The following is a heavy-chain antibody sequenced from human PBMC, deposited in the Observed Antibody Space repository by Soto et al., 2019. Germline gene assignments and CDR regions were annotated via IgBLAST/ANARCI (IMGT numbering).Heavy chain of an antibody. V-gene: IGHV3-33*03. J-gene: IGHJ6*02. CDR3: AKDRGSSSRPGMDV. CDR1: GFTFSIYG. Sequence: QVQLVESGGGVVQPGRSLSLSCATSGFTFSIYGMHWVRQAPGKGLEWVAVIWFDGSNIYSADSVKGRFTISRDKSKNTLYLQMNSLRADDTAVYYCAKDRGSSSRPGMDVWGQGTTVTVSS. CDR2: IWFDGSNI. D-gene: IGHD6-13*01.